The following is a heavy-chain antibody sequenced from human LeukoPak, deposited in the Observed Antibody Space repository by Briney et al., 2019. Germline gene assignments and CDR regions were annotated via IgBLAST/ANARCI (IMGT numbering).Heavy chain of an antibody. D-gene: IGHD1-14*01. J-gene: IGHJ5*02. V-gene: IGHV3-53*01. CDR2: IYSGGST. CDR1: GFTFSSYW. Sequence: GGSLRLSCAASGFTFSSYWMSWVRQAPGKGLEWVSVIYSGGSTYYADSVKGRFTISRDNSKNTLYLQMNSLRAEDTAVYYCARGPESLGFDPWGQGTLVTVSS. CDR3: ARGPESLGFDP.